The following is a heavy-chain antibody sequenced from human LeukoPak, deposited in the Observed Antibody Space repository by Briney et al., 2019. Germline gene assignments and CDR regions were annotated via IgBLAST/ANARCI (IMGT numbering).Heavy chain of an antibody. CDR3: ARDTNYGDYSGGFDY. J-gene: IGHJ4*02. D-gene: IGHD4-17*01. Sequence: SETLSLTCTVSGGSISSYYWSWIRQPPGKGLEWIGYIYYSGSTNYNPSLKSRVTISVDKSKNQFSLKLSSVTAADTAVYYCARDTNYGDYSGGFDYWGQGTLVTVSS. CDR1: GGSISSYY. CDR2: IYYSGST. V-gene: IGHV4-59*12.